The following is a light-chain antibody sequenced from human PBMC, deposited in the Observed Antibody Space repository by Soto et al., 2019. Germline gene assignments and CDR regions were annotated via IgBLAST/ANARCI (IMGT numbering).Light chain of an antibody. CDR1: SSNIGAGYD. V-gene: IGLV1-40*01. J-gene: IGLJ2*01. CDR3: QSYDSSLSGVV. CDR2: GNT. Sequence: QSVLTQPPSVSGAPGQRVTISCTGSSSNIGAGYDVHWYHQLPGTAPKLLIYGNTNRPSGVPDRFSGSKSGTSASLAITGLQAEDEADYYRQSYDSSLSGVVFGGGTQLTVL.